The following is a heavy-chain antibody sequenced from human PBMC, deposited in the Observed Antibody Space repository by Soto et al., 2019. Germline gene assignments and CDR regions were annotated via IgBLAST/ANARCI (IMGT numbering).Heavy chain of an antibody. CDR3: ARRVREDPVVTANNWLDP. J-gene: IGHJ5*02. CDR1: GDSISNYY. Sequence: QVQLQESGPGLVKPSETLSLTCTVSGDSISNYYWSWLRQPPGRGLEWIGSIYRSGATNYNPSLKSRVIISIDTSKNQFSLKLTSVTAADTAVYYCARRVREDPVVTANNWLDPWGQGTLVTVSS. D-gene: IGHD2-15*01. CDR2: IYRSGAT. V-gene: IGHV4-4*09.